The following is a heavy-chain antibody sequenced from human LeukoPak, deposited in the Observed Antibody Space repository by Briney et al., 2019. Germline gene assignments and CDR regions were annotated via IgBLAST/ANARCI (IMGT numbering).Heavy chain of an antibody. V-gene: IGHV3-53*05. J-gene: IGHJ4*02. CDR3: ANSLRFLEWLAPDY. CDR2: IYSGGST. CDR1: GFTVSSNY. Sequence: GGSLRLSCAASGFTVSSNYMSWVRQAPGKGLEWVSVIYSGGSTYYADSVKGRFTISRDNSKNTPYLQMNSLRAEDTAVYYCANSLRFLEWLAPDYWGQGTLVTVSS. D-gene: IGHD3-3*01.